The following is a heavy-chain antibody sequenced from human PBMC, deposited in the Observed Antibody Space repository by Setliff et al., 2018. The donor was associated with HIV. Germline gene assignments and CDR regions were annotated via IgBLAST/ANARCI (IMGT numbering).Heavy chain of an antibody. CDR1: GGSISSYY. CDR3: ARHGYDPLYYYYYMDV. V-gene: IGHV4-59*01. J-gene: IGHJ6*03. D-gene: IGHD5-12*01. CDR2: IYYSGST. Sequence: ETLSLTCTVSGGSISSYYWSWIRQPPGKGLEWIGYIYYSGSTNYNPSLKSRVTISVDTSKNQFSLKLSSVTAADTAVYYCARHGYDPLYYYYYMDVWGKGTTVTVS.